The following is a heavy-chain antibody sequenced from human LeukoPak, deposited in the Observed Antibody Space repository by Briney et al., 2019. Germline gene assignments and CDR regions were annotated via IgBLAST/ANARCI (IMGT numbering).Heavy chain of an antibody. D-gene: IGHD3-22*01. Sequence: SETLSLTCTVSGGSISSYYWSWIRQPPGKGLEWIGYIYYTGSTNYNPSLKSRVTISVDTSKNQLSLRLSSVTAADTAVYYCASYYDSTGTFDYWGQGTLVTVSS. CDR3: ASYYDSTGTFDY. J-gene: IGHJ4*02. CDR1: GGSISSYY. V-gene: IGHV4-59*01. CDR2: IYYTGST.